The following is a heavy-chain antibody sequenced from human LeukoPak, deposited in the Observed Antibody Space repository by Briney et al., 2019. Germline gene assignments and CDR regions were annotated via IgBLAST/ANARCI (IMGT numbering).Heavy chain of an antibody. D-gene: IGHD1-26*01. V-gene: IGHV5-51*01. J-gene: IGHJ3*02. CDR2: IYPSDSDT. CDR1: GYNFTTFW. Sequence: GESLKISCKTSGYNFTTFWIGWVRQLPGKGLEWMGIIYPSDSDTRYSPSFQGQVTISADKSISTAYLQWSSLKASDTAMYYCARHGLIVGATDGAFDIWGQGTMVTVSS. CDR3: ARHGLIVGATDGAFDI.